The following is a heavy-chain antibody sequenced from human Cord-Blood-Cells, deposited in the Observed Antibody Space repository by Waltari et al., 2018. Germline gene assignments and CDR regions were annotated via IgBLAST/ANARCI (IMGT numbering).Heavy chain of an antibody. Sequence: QVQLVQSGAEVKKPGASVKVSCKASGYTFTGYYMHWVRQAPGQGLEWRGRVNPSSGGTNYAQKCQGRVTMTRDTSISTAYMELSRLRSDDTAVYYCAREGKGYSSSVEDYWGQGTLVTVSS. CDR3: AREGKGYSSSVEDY. CDR1: GYTFTGYY. J-gene: IGHJ4*02. D-gene: IGHD6-6*01. V-gene: IGHV1-2*06. CDR2: VNPSSGGT.